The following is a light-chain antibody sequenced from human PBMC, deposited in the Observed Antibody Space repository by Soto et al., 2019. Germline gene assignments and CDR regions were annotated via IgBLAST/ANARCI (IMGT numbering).Light chain of an antibody. Sequence: EIVLTQSPGTLSLSPGERGTLSCRASQSVSSYFAWYQQKPAQAPRLLIYDASDRATGIPARFSGSGSGTDFTLTIRRLEPEDFAVYYCQQHSNWPPITFGQGKRRE. J-gene: IGKJ5*01. CDR3: QQHSNWPPIT. CDR2: DAS. CDR1: QSVSSY. V-gene: IGKV3-11*01.